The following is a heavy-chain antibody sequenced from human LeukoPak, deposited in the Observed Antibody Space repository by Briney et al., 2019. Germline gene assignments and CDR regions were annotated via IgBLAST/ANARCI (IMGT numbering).Heavy chain of an antibody. CDR3: ARVISGYNSNWFDP. Sequence: SLRLSCKASGYTFTGYYMHWVRHAPGQGLEWMGGITPIFGTANYAQNFKGRVTITTHESTSTAYMELSSLRSEDTAAHYCARVISGYNSNWFDPWGQGTLVTVSS. D-gene: IGHD5-12*01. V-gene: IGHV1-69*05. CDR2: ITPIFGTA. CDR1: GYTFTGYY. J-gene: IGHJ5*02.